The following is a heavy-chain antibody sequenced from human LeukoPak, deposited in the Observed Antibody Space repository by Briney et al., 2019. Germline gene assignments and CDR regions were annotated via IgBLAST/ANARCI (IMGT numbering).Heavy chain of an antibody. CDR2: ISDIGGST. J-gene: IGHJ4*02. CDR1: GFTFSSYA. CDR3: AKSEAASAYNYFDY. V-gene: IGHV3-23*01. D-gene: IGHD3-16*01. Sequence: PGGSLRLSCAAPGFTFSSYAMSWVRQAPGKGLEWVSTISDIGGSTYYADSVKGRFTISRDNSKNTLYLQMNSLRAEDTAVYYCAKSEAASAYNYFDYWGQGTLVTVSS.